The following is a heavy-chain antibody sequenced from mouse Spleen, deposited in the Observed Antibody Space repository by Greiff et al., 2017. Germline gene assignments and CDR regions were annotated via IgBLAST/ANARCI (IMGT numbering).Heavy chain of an antibody. J-gene: IGHJ2*01. Sequence: EVQGVESGGGLVQPGGSLKLSCATSGFTFSDYYMYWVRQTPEKRLEWVAYISNGGGSTYYPDTVKGRFTISRDNAKNTLYLQMSRLKSEDTAMYYCARQGGYGNYFDYWGQGTTLTVSS. D-gene: IGHD2-1*01. CDR1: GFTFSDYY. CDR3: ARQGGYGNYFDY. CDR2: ISNGGGST. V-gene: IGHV5-12*02.